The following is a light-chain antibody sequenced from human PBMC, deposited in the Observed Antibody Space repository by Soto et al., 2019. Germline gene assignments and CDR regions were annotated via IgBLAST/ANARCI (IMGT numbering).Light chain of an antibody. CDR3: SSYTTTPNSRFV. CDR2: DVS. Sequence: QSVLAQPASVSGSPGQSITISCTGTSSDIGDSNFVSWYQHNPGKAPKLLIYDVSDRPSRISSRFSGSKSANTASLTISGLQAEDEAFYYCSSYTTTPNSRFVFGTGTKLTV. J-gene: IGLJ1*01. CDR1: SSDIGDSNF. V-gene: IGLV2-14*03.